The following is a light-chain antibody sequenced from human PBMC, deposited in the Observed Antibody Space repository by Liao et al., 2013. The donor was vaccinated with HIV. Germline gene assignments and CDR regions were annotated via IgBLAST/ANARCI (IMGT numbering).Light chain of an antibody. CDR1: KLGDKY. CDR3: QAWDSSTAV. Sequence: SYELTQPPSVSVSPGQTAIITCSGDKLGDKYVCWYQQKPGQSPVLVIYQDNKRPSGIPEQFSGSNSGNTATLTISGTQAKDEAEYYCQAWDSSTAVFGGGTKLTVL. V-gene: IGLV3-1*01. J-gene: IGLJ2*01. CDR2: QDN.